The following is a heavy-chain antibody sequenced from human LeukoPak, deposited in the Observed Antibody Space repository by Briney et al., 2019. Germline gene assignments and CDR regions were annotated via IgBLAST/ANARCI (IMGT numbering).Heavy chain of an antibody. CDR2: INPNSGGT. V-gene: IGHV1-2*02. CDR3: ARIYCSSTSCTDY. Sequence: ASVKVSCKASGYTFTSYGISWVRQAPGQGLEWMGWINPNSGGTNYAQKFQGRVTMTRDTSISTAYMELSRLRSDDTAVYYCARIYCSSTSCTDYWGQGTLVTVSS. J-gene: IGHJ4*02. CDR1: GYTFTSYG. D-gene: IGHD2-2*01.